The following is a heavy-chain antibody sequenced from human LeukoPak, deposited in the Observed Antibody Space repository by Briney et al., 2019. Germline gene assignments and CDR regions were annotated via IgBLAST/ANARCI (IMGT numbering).Heavy chain of an antibody. Sequence: GGSLRLSCAASGFTFSDYYMSWIRQAPGKGLEWVSYISPSGTTMFYADSVKGRFTISRDNAKSPLSLQMNSLRAEDSAVYYCARYKGLGDWGQGTLVTVSS. V-gene: IGHV3-11*01. CDR2: ISPSGTTM. CDR3: ARYKGLGD. D-gene: IGHD1-1*01. CDR1: GFTFSDYY. J-gene: IGHJ4*02.